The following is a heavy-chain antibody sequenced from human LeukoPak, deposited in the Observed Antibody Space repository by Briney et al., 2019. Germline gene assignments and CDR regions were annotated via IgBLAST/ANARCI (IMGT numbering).Heavy chain of an antibody. CDR1: GYSFTNYW. Sequence: GESLKISCKGSGYSFTNYWIGWVRQMPGKGLEWMEIIYPNASDTRYSPSFRGQVTISADKSITTAYLQWNSLKASDTAMYYCALSSGAYNSAGYFDHWGQGALVTVSS. V-gene: IGHV5-51*01. CDR3: ALSSGAYNSAGYFDH. D-gene: IGHD2-15*01. J-gene: IGHJ4*02. CDR2: IYPNASDT.